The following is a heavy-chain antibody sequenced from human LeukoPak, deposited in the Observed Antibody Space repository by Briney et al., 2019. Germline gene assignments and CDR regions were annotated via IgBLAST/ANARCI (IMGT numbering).Heavy chain of an antibody. CDR1: GYTFTSYG. CDR3: ARNLHSGSYYFDY. J-gene: IGHJ4*02. D-gene: IGHD1-26*01. Sequence: ASVKVSCKASGYTFTSYGISWVRQAPGQGREWMGWIRAYNVNTNYAQKLEGRVTMTTDTSTSTAYMELRSLRSDDTAVYYCARNLHSGSYYFDYWGQGTLVTVSS. V-gene: IGHV1-18*01. CDR2: IRAYNVNT.